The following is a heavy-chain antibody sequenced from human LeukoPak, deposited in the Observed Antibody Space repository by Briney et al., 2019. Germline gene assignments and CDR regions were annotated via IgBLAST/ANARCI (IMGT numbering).Heavy chain of an antibody. D-gene: IGHD6-13*01. J-gene: IGHJ6*03. CDR2: IIPIFGTA. CDR1: GGTFSSYA. Sequence: GASVKVSCKASGGTFSSYAISWVRQAPGQGLEWMGGIIPIFGTADYAQKFQGRVTITADESTSTAYMEMSSLRSEDTAVYYCARDPSPHSSSWYRLYYYYYMDVWGKGTTVTVSS. CDR3: ARDPSPHSSSWYRLYYYYYMDV. V-gene: IGHV1-69*13.